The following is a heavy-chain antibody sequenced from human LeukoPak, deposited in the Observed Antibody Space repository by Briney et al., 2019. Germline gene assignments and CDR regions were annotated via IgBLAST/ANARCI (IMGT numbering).Heavy chain of an antibody. Sequence: PSETLSLTCAVYGGSFSAYYWSWIRQTPRKGLEWIGEINHSESTNYNPSLKSRVTISVDTSKNQFSLKLNSVTAADTAVYYCARHRCGWCRWFDPWGQGTLVTVSS. D-gene: IGHD6-19*01. V-gene: IGHV4-34*01. CDR3: ARHRCGWCRWFDP. J-gene: IGHJ5*02. CDR1: GGSFSAYY. CDR2: INHSEST.